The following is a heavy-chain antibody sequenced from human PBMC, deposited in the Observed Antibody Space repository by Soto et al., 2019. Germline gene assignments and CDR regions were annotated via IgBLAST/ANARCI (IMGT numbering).Heavy chain of an antibody. CDR3: ARRNHYSNYPNPYYYYGMDV. D-gene: IGHD4-4*01. Sequence: GESLKISCKGTGYSFTSYWIGWVRQMPGKGLEWMGIIYPGDSDTRYSPSFQGQVTISADKSISTAYLQWSSLKASDTAMYYCARRNHYSNYPNPYYYYGMDVWGQGT. CDR2: IYPGDSDT. CDR1: GYSFTSYW. J-gene: IGHJ6*02. V-gene: IGHV5-51*01.